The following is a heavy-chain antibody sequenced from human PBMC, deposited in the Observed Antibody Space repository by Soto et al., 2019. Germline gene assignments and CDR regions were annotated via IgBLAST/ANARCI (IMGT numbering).Heavy chain of an antibody. Sequence: GASVKVSCKASGGTFSSYAISWVRQAPGQGLEWMGGIIPIVGTANYAQKFQGRVTITADKSTSTAYMELSSLRSEDTAVYYCARDSVDSSSYNWFDPWGQGTLVTVSS. CDR2: IIPIVGTA. D-gene: IGHD6-13*01. CDR3: ARDSVDSSSYNWFDP. V-gene: IGHV1-69*06. CDR1: GGTFSSYA. J-gene: IGHJ5*02.